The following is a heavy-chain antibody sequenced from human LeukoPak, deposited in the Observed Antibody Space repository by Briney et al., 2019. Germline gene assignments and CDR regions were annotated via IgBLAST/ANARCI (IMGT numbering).Heavy chain of an antibody. J-gene: IGHJ6*03. CDR1: GGSISSYY. D-gene: IGHD3-3*01. CDR2: IYYSGST. V-gene: IGHV4-59*01. Sequence: SETLSLTCTVSGGSISSYYWSWIRQPPGKGLEWIGYIYYSGSTNYNPSLKSRVTISVDTSKNQFSLKLSSVTAADTAVYYCARGITIFGVVTQGPMDVWGKGTTVTVSS. CDR3: ARGITIFGVVTQGPMDV.